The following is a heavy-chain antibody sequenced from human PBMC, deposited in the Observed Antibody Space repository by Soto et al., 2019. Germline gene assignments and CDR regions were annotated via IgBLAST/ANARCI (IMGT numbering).Heavy chain of an antibody. CDR1: GGSISSYY. CDR2: IYYSGST. CDR3: ARDIAAAGSGGFDY. Sequence: NPXGTLTLTCTVSGGSISSYYWSWIRQPPGKGLEWIGYIYYSGSTNYNPSLKSRVTISVDTSKNQFSLKLSSVTAADTAVYYCARDIAAAGSGGFDYWGQGTLVTVSS. V-gene: IGHV4-59*01. D-gene: IGHD6-13*01. J-gene: IGHJ4*02.